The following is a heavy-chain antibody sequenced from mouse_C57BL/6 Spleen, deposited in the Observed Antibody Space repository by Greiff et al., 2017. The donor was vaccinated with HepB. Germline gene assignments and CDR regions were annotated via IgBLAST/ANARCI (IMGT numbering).Heavy chain of an antibody. Sequence: EVKVVESGGGLVKPGGSLKLSCAASGFTFSSYAMSWVRQTPEKRLEWVATISDGGSYTYYPDNVKGRFTISRDNAKNNLYLQMSHLKSEDTAMYYCARDESGAWFAYWGQGTLVTVSA. CDR1: GFTFSSYA. CDR2: ISDGGSYT. V-gene: IGHV5-4*01. J-gene: IGHJ3*01. CDR3: ARDESGAWFAY.